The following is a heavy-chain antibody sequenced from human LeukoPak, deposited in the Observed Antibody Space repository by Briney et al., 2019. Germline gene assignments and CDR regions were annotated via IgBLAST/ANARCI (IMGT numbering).Heavy chain of an antibody. J-gene: IGHJ4*02. V-gene: IGHV3-23*01. CDR2: ISESGSNT. CDR3: AKDPRRYSRTGGYFDY. CDR1: GFTFSIHA. Sequence: PGGFLRLSCAASGFTFSIHAMSWVRQAPGKGLEWVSGISESGSNTYYADSVKGRFTISRDNSMNTLYLQMNSLRAEDTAVYYCAKDPRRYSRTGGYFDYWGQGTLVTVSS. D-gene: IGHD6-13*01.